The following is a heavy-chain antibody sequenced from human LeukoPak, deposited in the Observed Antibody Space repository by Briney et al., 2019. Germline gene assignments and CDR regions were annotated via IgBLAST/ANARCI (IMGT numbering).Heavy chain of an antibody. V-gene: IGHV3-33*08. CDR3: ARDKPPPYYYDSSGIFDY. J-gene: IGHJ4*02. CDR2: IWYDGSNK. D-gene: IGHD3-22*01. Sequence: PGRSLRLSCAASGFTFSNYGMHWVRQAPGQGLEWVAVIWYDGSNKYYADSVKGRFTISRDNSKNTLYLQMNSLRAEDTAVYYCARDKPPPYYYDSSGIFDYWGQGTLVTVSS. CDR1: GFTFSNYG.